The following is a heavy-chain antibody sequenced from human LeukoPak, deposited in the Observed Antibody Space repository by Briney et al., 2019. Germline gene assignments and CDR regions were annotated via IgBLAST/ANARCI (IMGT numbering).Heavy chain of an antibody. Sequence: SETLSLTCTVSGGSISSYYWSWIRQPPGKGLEWIGSIYYSGSTYYNPSLKSRVTISVDTSKNQFSLKLSSVTAADTAAYYCARVTPYYYDEEALFDYWGQGTLVTVSS. J-gene: IGHJ4*02. CDR2: IYYSGST. CDR1: GGSISSYY. V-gene: IGHV4-39*01. D-gene: IGHD3-22*01. CDR3: ARVTPYYYDEEALFDY.